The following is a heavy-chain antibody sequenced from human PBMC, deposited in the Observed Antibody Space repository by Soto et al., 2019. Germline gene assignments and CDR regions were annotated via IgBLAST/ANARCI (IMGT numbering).Heavy chain of an antibody. CDR2: IYYSGST. D-gene: IGHD2-2*01. V-gene: IGHV4-31*03. CDR3: ARVPGYCSSTSCPIHYYFDY. CDR1: GGSISSGGYY. Sequence: QVQLQESGPGLVKPSQTLSLTCTVSGGSISSGGYYWSWIRQHPGKGLEWIGYIYYSGSTYYNPSLKSRVTISVDTSKNQFSLKLSSVTAADTAVYYCARVPGYCSSTSCPIHYYFDYWGQGTLVTVSS. J-gene: IGHJ4*02.